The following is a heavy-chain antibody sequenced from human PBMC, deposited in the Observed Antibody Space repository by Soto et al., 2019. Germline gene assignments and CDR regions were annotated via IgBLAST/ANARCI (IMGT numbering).Heavy chain of an antibody. CDR2: IYYSGST. D-gene: IGHD2-2*01. CDR1: GGSISSYY. Sequence: LSLTCTVSGGSISSYYWSWIRQPPGKGLEWIGYIYYSGSTNYNPSLKSRVTISVDTSKNQFSLKLSSVTAADTAVYYCAGIPGGGYYYYGMDVWGQGTTVTVSS. J-gene: IGHJ6*02. CDR3: AGIPGGGYYYYGMDV. V-gene: IGHV4-59*01.